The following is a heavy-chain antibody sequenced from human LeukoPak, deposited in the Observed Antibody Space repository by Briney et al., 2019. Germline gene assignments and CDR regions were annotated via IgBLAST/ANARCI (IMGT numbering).Heavy chain of an antibody. V-gene: IGHV4-59*01. CDR3: TRGAGWLIDY. Sequence: SETLSLTCTVSDDSISDYYRGWIRQPPGKGLEWIGYFHNSGTSTYNPSLKSRVTISADTSKNQFSLKLNSLTTADTAVYYCTRGAGWLIDYWGQGILVIVSS. CDR2: FHNSGTS. J-gene: IGHJ4*02. CDR1: DDSISDYY. D-gene: IGHD3-16*01.